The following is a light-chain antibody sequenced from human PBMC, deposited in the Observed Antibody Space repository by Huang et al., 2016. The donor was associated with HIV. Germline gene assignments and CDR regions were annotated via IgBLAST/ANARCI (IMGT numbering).Light chain of an antibody. CDR3: HQSRSFPYT. Sequence: DIVLTQSPDFQSVTPKEKVNITCRASQSIGNSLQWYQQKPGQSPSLLSKYASQSISGVPSRFSGSGFGTDFTLTINSLESEDAATYYCHQSRSFPYTFGQGTRLEIK. V-gene: IGKV6-21*02. CDR1: QSIGNS. CDR2: YAS. J-gene: IGKJ2*01.